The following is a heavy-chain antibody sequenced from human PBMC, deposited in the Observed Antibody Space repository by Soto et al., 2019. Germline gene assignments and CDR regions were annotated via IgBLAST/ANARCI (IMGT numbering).Heavy chain of an antibody. D-gene: IGHD5-18*01. V-gene: IGHV1-69*13. J-gene: IGHJ6*02. CDR1: GCTLSIFA. CDR3: ARRRDVDTDMVDDYYYYYYGMDV. Sequence: ASVTVSCKASGCTLSIFAIICVRQAHGQGLEWMGGIIPIFGTANYAQKFQGRVTITADESTSTAYMELSSLRSEDTAVYYCARRRDVDTDMVDDYYYYYYGMDVWGQGTTVTVSS. CDR2: IIPIFGTA.